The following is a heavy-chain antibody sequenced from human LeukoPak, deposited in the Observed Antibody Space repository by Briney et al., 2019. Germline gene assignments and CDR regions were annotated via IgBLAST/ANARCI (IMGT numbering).Heavy chain of an antibody. Sequence: GGSLRLSCAASGFTFSSYSMSWVRQAPGKGLEWVSYISSSSTMYYADSVKGRFTVSRDNAKNSLYLQMNSLRAEDTAVYYCARDLCTNTICSFDYWGQGTLVTVSS. CDR2: ISSSSTM. CDR3: ARDLCTNTICSFDY. D-gene: IGHD2-2*01. V-gene: IGHV3-48*01. J-gene: IGHJ4*02. CDR1: GFTFSSYS.